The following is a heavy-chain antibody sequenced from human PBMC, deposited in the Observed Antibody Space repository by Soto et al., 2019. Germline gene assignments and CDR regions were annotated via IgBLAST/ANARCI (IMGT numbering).Heavy chain of an antibody. Sequence: HPGGSLRLSCAASGFTFSSYSMNWVRQAPGKGLVWVSRIHSDGSSTTDADSVKGRFTISRDNAKNTPYLQMNSLRAEDTAVYYCARGQWGAFDLWGQGTMVTVSS. D-gene: IGHD1-26*01. V-gene: IGHV3-74*01. CDR1: GFTFSSYS. J-gene: IGHJ3*01. CDR3: ARGQWGAFDL. CDR2: IHSDGSST.